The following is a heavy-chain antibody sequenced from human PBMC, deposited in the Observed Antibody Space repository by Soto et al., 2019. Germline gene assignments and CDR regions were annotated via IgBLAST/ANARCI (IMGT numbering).Heavy chain of an antibody. J-gene: IGHJ3*02. V-gene: IGHV3-30-3*01. CDR1: GFTFSNYA. Sequence: QVQLVESGGGVVQPGRSLRLSCAASGFTFSNYAMHWVRQAPGKGLEWVAVISYDGSNKYYADSVKGRFTISRDNSKNTLYLQMNSLRAEDTAVYYCARDVERATVVTNDAFDIWGQGTMVTVSS. CDR2: ISYDGSNK. D-gene: IGHD4-17*01. CDR3: ARDVERATVVTNDAFDI.